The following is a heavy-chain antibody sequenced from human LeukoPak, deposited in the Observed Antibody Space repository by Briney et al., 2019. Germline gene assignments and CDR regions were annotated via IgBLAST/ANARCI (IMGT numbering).Heavy chain of an antibody. Sequence: PGGSLRLFCAASGFTFSSYGMHWVRQAPGKGLEWVAVIWYDGSNKYYADSVKGRFTISRDNSKNTLYLQMNSLRAEDTAVYYCARTGYCSGGSCRGMDVWGQGTTVTVSS. CDR1: GFTFSSYG. CDR2: IWYDGSNK. V-gene: IGHV3-33*01. D-gene: IGHD2-15*01. CDR3: ARTGYCSGGSCRGMDV. J-gene: IGHJ6*02.